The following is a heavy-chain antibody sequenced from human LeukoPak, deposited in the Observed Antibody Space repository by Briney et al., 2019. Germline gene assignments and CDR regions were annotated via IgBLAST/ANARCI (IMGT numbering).Heavy chain of an antibody. V-gene: IGHV3-48*02. Sequence: GGSLRLSCTASGYTFSTYSINWIRLVPGKGLEWLSYIGGGGSPIYYADSVKGRFTTSRDNSKNTLYLEMNSLRDEDTALYYCAKEAAWGNWYFDLWGRGTLVTVSS. CDR1: GYTFSTYS. CDR2: IGGGGSPI. J-gene: IGHJ2*01. CDR3: AKEAAWGNWYFDL. D-gene: IGHD3-16*01.